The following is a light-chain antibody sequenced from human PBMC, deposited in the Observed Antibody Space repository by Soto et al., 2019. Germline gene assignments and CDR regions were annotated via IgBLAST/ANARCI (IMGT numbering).Light chain of an antibody. CDR3: QQSYSTPLT. CDR1: QSISSY. V-gene: IGKV1-39*01. J-gene: IGKJ4*01. CDR2: IAS. Sequence: DIQMTQSPPSLSASVGDRVTLTCRASQSISSYLNWYQQKPGKAPKLLISIASSLQGGVPSRFSGSGSGTDFTFTISSLQPEDFATYYCQQSYSTPLTFGGGTKVEIK.